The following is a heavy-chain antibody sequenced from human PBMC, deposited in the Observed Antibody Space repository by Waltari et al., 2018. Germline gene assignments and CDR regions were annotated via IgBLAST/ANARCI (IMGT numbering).Heavy chain of an antibody. CDR2: IYYSGST. Sequence: QVQLQESGPGLVKPSEPLSLTCTVSGGSISSYYWSWLRQPPGKGLEWIGYIYYSGSTNYNPSLKSRVTISVETSKNQFSLKLRSVTAADTAVYYCARVGGSYSIVDIWGQGTMVTVSS. CDR1: GGSISSYY. D-gene: IGHD1-26*01. CDR3: ARVGGSYSIVDI. J-gene: IGHJ3*02. V-gene: IGHV4-59*01.